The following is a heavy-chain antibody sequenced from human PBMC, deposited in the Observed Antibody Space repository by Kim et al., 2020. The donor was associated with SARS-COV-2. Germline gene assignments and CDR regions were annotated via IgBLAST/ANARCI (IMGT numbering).Heavy chain of an antibody. Sequence: GGSLRLSCAASGFTFSSYAMSWVRQAPGKGLEWVSAISGSGGSTYYADSVKGRFTISRDNSKNTLYLQMNSLRAEDTAVYYCAKATTSRSSSWYVDYWGQGTLVTVSS. CDR2: ISGSGGST. J-gene: IGHJ4*02. CDR1: GFTFSSYA. D-gene: IGHD6-13*01. CDR3: AKATTSRSSSWYVDY. V-gene: IGHV3-23*01.